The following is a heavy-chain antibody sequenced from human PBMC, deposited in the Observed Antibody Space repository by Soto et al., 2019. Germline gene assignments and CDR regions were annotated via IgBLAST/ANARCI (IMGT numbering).Heavy chain of an antibody. J-gene: IGHJ4*02. D-gene: IGHD2-21*01. Sequence: QVQLVQSGAEMKKPGASVKVSCKALGYTFTSYGISWLRQAPGRGLEWVGWISAHDGNTNYAQNVQGRVTMTTDTSTKTAYMELRSLRSDDTAVYYCARDARVQMAIIFDYWGQGTLVTVSS. CDR3: ARDARVQMAIIFDY. V-gene: IGHV1-18*04. CDR2: ISAHDGNT. CDR1: GYTFTSYG.